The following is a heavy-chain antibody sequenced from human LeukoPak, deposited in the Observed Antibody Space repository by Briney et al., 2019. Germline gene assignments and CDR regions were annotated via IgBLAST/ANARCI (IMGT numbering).Heavy chain of an antibody. D-gene: IGHD7-27*01. CDR1: GGSISSYY. CDR2: IYYSGST. J-gene: IGHJ3*02. Sequence: SETLSLTCTVSGGSISSYYWSWIRQPPGKGLEWIGYIYYSGSTNYNPSLKSRVTISVDTSKNQFSLKLSSVTAADTAVYYCARSVSFNLGAFDIWGQGTMVTVSS. V-gene: IGHV4-59*01. CDR3: ARSVSFNLGAFDI.